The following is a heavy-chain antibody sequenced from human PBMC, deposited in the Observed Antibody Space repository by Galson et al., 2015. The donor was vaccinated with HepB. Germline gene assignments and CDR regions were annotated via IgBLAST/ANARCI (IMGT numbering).Heavy chain of an antibody. J-gene: IGHJ1*01. D-gene: IGHD3-22*01. Sequence: PALVKPTQTLTLTCTFSGFALTTFGVGVGWIRQPPGKALEFLALIYWNDDKRFSPSLKNRITITKDTAKSQVVLTLTNMDPMDTATYYCAHSPRQDDSGYFLAGNFPYWGQGTLVLVSS. CDR2: IYWNDDK. CDR1: GFALTTFGVG. CDR3: AHSPRQDDSGYFLAGNFPY. V-gene: IGHV2-5*01.